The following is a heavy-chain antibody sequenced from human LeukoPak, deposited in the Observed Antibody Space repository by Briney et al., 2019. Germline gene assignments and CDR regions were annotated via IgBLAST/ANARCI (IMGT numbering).Heavy chain of an antibody. V-gene: IGHV3-23*01. CDR1: GFSFSTNP. CDR2: ISPDRT. D-gene: IGHD3-10*01. J-gene: IGHJ3*02. CDR3: VKEHVDRALTRSFEI. Sequence: PGGSLRLSCAASGFSFSTNPMSWVRQAPGKGLEWVSAISPDRTYYADSVKGRLTISRDNYKNTVDLHINSPRAEDTAIYYCVKEHVDRALTRSFEIWGQGTVVTVSS.